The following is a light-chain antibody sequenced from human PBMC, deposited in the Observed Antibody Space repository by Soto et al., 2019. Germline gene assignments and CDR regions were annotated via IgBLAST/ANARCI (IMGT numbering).Light chain of an antibody. Sequence: SVLTQPASVSGSPGQSITISCTGTSSDVGGYNFVSWYQHHPGKAPKLIIYEVSNRPSGVSNRFSASKSGNTASLTISGLQAEDEADYYCSSYTNSSTLVGFGGGTKLTVL. J-gene: IGLJ2*01. V-gene: IGLV2-14*01. CDR3: SSYTNSSTLVG. CDR1: SSDVGGYNF. CDR2: EVS.